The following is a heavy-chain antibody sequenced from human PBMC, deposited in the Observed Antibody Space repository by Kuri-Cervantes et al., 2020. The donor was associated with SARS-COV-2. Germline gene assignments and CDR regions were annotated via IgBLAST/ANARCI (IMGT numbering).Heavy chain of an antibody. CDR2: INSDGSST. D-gene: IGHD3-16*01. V-gene: IGHV3-74*01. J-gene: IGHJ2*01. CDR3: ARDYAQPTWGGNWYFDL. Sequence: ETLSLTCAASGFTFSSYSMNWVRQAPGKGLVWVSRINSDGSSTSYADSVKGRFTISRDNAKNTLYLQMNSLRAEDTAVYYCARDYAQPTWGGNWYFDLWGRGTLVTVSS. CDR1: GFTFSSYS.